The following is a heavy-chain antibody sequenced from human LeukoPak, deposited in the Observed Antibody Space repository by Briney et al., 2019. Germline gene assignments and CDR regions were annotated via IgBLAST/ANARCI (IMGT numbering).Heavy chain of an antibody. J-gene: IGHJ4*02. V-gene: IGHV3-21*01. D-gene: IGHD6-13*01. CDR1: GFTFSSYS. CDR3: ARERRPLIFCRYSSSWLDY. CDR2: ISSSSSYI. Sequence: GGSLRLSCAASGFTFSSYSMNWVRQAPGKGLEWVSSISSSSSYIYYADSVKGRFTISRDNAKNSLYLQMNSLRAEDTAVYYCARERRPLIFCRYSSSWLDYWGQGTLVTVSS.